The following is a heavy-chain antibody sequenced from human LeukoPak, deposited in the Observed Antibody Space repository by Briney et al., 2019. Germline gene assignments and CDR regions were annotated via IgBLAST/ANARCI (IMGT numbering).Heavy chain of an antibody. Sequence: GGSLTLSCAVSGFTFSSYGMHWLRQAPGKGLEWVAVISYDGSNKYYADSVKGRFTISRDNSKNTLYLQMNSLRAEDTAVYYCENTPIRYFDWFPSWGQGTLVTVSS. CDR2: ISYDGSNK. D-gene: IGHD3-9*01. J-gene: IGHJ5*02. V-gene: IGHV3-30*18. CDR1: GFTFSSYG. CDR3: ENTPIRYFDWFPS.